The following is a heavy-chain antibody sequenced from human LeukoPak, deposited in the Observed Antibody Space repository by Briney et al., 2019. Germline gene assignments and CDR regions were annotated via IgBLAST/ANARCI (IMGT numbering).Heavy chain of an antibody. J-gene: IGHJ4*02. CDR3: AKVLIAAAGPFDY. CDR1: GFTFSSYA. V-gene: IGHV3-23*01. Sequence: GGSLRLSCAASGFTFSSYAMSWVRQAPGKGLEWVSAIRGSGGSTYYADSVKGRFTISRDNSKSTLYLQMNSLRAEDTAVYYCAKVLIAAAGPFDYWGQGTLVTVSS. CDR2: IRGSGGST. D-gene: IGHD6-13*01.